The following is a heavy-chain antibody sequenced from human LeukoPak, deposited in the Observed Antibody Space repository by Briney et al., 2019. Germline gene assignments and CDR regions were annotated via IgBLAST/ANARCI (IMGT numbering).Heavy chain of an antibody. CDR3: ARDPSLFTSGWIDY. V-gene: IGHV3-11*05. D-gene: IGHD6-19*01. CDR2: ISRSSTYT. CDR1: GFTFSDYY. Sequence: GGSLRLSCAASGFTFSDYYMTWIRQAPGKGLEWVSYISRSSTYTNYADSVKGRFTISRDNAKNSLHLQMDSLRAEDTAVYYCARDPSLFTSGWIDYWGQGTLVTVSS. J-gene: IGHJ4*02.